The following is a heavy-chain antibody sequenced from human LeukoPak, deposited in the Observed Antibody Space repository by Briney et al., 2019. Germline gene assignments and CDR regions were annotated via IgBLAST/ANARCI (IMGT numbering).Heavy chain of an antibody. Sequence: ASVKVSCKVSGYTLTELSMHWVRQAPGKGLEWMGGFDPEDGETIYAQKFQGRVTMTEDTSTDTAYMELSSLRSEDTAVYYCATSDYDFWSGYEGQYFQHWGQGTLVTASS. D-gene: IGHD3-3*01. V-gene: IGHV1-24*01. CDR3: ATSDYDFWSGYEGQYFQH. CDR1: GYTLTELS. J-gene: IGHJ1*01. CDR2: FDPEDGET.